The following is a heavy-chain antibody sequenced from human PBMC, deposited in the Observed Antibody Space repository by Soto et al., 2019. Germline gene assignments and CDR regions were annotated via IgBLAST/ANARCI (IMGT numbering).Heavy chain of an antibody. CDR2: IIPIFGTA. D-gene: IGHD5-12*01. V-gene: IGHV1-69*01. CDR1: GGTFSSYA. Sequence: QVQLVQSGAEVKKPGSSVKVSCKASGGTFSSYAISWVRQAPGQGLEWMGGIIPIFGTANYAQKFQGRVTITADESTSTAYMGLSSLRSEDTAVYYCARVEMATIYPWYFDLWGRGTLVTVSS. CDR3: ARVEMATIYPWYFDL. J-gene: IGHJ2*01.